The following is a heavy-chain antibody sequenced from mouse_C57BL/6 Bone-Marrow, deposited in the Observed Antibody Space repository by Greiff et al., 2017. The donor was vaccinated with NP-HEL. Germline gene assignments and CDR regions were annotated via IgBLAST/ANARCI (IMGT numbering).Heavy chain of an antibody. Sequence: QVQLQQSGSELRSPGSSVKLSCKDFDSEVFPIAYMSWVRQTPGHGFEWIGGILPSIGRTIYGEKFEDKATLDADTLSNTAYLELNSLTSEDSAIYDCARLGYYDYDDAMDYWGQGTSVTVSS. CDR1: DSEVFPIAY. J-gene: IGHJ4*01. CDR3: ARLGYYDYDDAMDY. V-gene: IGHV15-2*01. CDR2: ILPSIGRT. D-gene: IGHD2-4*01.